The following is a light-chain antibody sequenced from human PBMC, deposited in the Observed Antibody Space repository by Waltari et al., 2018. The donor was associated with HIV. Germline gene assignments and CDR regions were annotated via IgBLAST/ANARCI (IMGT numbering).Light chain of an antibody. Sequence: SYELTQPPSVSVSPGQTATITCSAARSRDSYVCWYQQKAGQSPVLVLYQDNKRPSGIPARFSGSNSGNTATLTISGTQSLDEADYYCQAWDSDTVIFGGGTTLTVL. J-gene: IGLJ2*01. CDR3: QAWDSDTVI. CDR2: QDN. V-gene: IGLV3-1*01. CDR1: RSRDSY.